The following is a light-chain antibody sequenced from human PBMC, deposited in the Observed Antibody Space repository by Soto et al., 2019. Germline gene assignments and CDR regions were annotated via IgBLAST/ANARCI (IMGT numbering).Light chain of an antibody. J-gene: IGLJ1*01. CDR2: EGS. CDR1: SSDVGSYNL. Sequence: QSVLTQPASVSGSPGQSITISCTGTSSDVGSYNLVSWYQQHPGKAPKLMIYEGSKRPSGVSNRFSGSKSGNTASLTISGLKAEDEADYYCCSYAGSSTFPYVFGTGTKLTVL. V-gene: IGLV2-23*03. CDR3: CSYAGSSTFPYV.